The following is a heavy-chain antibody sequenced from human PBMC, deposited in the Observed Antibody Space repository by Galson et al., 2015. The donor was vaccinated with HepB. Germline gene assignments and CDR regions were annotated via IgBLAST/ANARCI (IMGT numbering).Heavy chain of an antibody. CDR1: GFSFSSYA. D-gene: IGHD6-19*01. J-gene: IGHJ4*02. CDR3: AKDLTQWLAPKHFDY. V-gene: IGHV3-23*01. CDR2: ISGSGSRT. Sequence: SLRLSCAASGFSFSSYAMSWVRQAPGKGLEWVSAISGSGSRTYYADSVKGRFTISRDNSKNTLYLQMNSLRAEDTAVYYCAKDLTQWLAPKHFDYWGQGTLVTVSS.